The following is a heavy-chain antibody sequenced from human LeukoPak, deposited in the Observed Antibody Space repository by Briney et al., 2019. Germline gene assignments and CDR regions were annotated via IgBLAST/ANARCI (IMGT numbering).Heavy chain of an antibody. J-gene: IGHJ4*02. CDR2: IYYSGST. D-gene: IGHD4-23*01. CDR3: ARHVDSGGNFYFDY. CDR1: GGSISSGGYY. Sequence: SETLSLTCTVSGGSISSGGYYWSWIRQHPGKGLEWIGYIYYSGSTYYNPSLKSRVTISVDTSKNQFSLKLSSVTAADTAVYYCARHVDSGGNFYFDYWGQGTLVTVSS. V-gene: IGHV4-31*03.